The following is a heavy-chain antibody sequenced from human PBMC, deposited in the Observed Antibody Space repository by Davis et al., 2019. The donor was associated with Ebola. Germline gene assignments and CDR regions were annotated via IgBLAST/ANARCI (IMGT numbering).Heavy chain of an antibody. V-gene: IGHV1-69*02. CDR3: ARANYYGSGSYLVHWYFDL. CDR1: GGTFSSYT. Sequence: AASVKVSCKASGGTFSSYTISWVRQAPGQGLEWMGRIIPILGIANYAQKFQGRVTITADKSTSTAYMELSSLRSEDTAVYYCARANYYGSGSYLVHWYFDLWGRGTLVTVSS. CDR2: IIPILGIA. J-gene: IGHJ2*01. D-gene: IGHD3-10*01.